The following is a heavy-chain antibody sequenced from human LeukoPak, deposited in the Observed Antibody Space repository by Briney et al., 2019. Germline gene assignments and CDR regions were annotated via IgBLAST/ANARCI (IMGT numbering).Heavy chain of an antibody. J-gene: IGHJ6*03. CDR1: GCSISSYY. V-gene: IGHV4-59*01. CDR3: ARDLYVYMDV. Sequence: SETLSLTCTVSGCSISSYYWSWIRQPPGKGLEWIGYIYYSGSTNYNPSLKSRVTISVDTSKNQFSLKLSSVTAADTAVYYCARDLYVYMDVWGKGTTVTVSS. D-gene: IGHD3-16*01. CDR2: IYYSGST.